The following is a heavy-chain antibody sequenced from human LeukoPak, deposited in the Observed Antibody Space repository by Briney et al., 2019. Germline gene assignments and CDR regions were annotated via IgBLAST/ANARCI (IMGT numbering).Heavy chain of an antibody. Sequence: GGSLRLSCAASGFTVNSNYMSWVRQAPGKGLEWVSVIYYGGDSYYANSVKGRFIISRDISKNTVYLQLNSLRAEDTAVYYCTRDNGDYWGQGTLVTVSS. CDR1: GFTVNSNY. CDR2: IYYGGDS. J-gene: IGHJ4*02. D-gene: IGHD3-16*02. CDR3: TRDNGDY. V-gene: IGHV3-66*01.